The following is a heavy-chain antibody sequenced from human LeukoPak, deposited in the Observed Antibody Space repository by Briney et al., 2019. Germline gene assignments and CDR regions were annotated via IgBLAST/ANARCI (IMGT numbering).Heavy chain of an antibody. V-gene: IGHV1-46*01. J-gene: IGHJ6*03. CDR1: GYTFTSYY. CDR2: INPSGGST. CDR3: ARAENYYYYMDV. Sequence: GASVKVSCKASGYTFTSYYMRWVRQAPGQGLEWMGIINPSGGSTSYAQKFQGRVTMTRDMSTSTVYMELSSLRSEDTAVYYCARAENYYYYMDVWGKGTTVTVSS.